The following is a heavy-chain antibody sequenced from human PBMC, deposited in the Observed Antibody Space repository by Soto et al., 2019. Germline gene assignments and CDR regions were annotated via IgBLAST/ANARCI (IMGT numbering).Heavy chain of an antibody. V-gene: IGHV4-34*01. D-gene: IGHD3-22*01. Sequence: SETLSLTCAVYGGSFSGYYWSWIRQPPGKGLEWIGEINHSGSTNYNPSLKSRVTISVDTSKNQFSLKLSSVTAADTAVYYCARVRNSRDIDYWGQGIRVTVS. CDR1: GGSFSGYY. J-gene: IGHJ4*02. CDR2: INHSGST. CDR3: ARVRNSRDIDY.